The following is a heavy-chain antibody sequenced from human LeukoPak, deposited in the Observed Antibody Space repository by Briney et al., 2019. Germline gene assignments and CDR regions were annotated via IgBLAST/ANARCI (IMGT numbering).Heavy chain of an antibody. D-gene: IGHD2-15*01. CDR3: AREGGGNWFDP. CDR2: ISSSSNYI. Sequence: GGSLRLSCAASGFTFSSYAMNWVRQAPGKGLEWVSSISSSSNYISYADSVKGRFTISRDNAKNSLYLQMNSLRAEDTAVYYCAREGGGNWFDPWGQGTLVTVSS. J-gene: IGHJ5*02. V-gene: IGHV3-21*04. CDR1: GFTFSSYA.